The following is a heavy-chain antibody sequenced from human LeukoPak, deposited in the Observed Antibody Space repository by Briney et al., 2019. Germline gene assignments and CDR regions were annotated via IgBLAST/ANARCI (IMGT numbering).Heavy chain of an antibody. J-gene: IGHJ5*02. CDR2: ISGSGGST. D-gene: IGHD6-13*01. CDR3: AKDRGGAAAYWFDP. Sequence: GGSLRLSCAASGFTFSSYAMSWVRQAPGKGLEWVSAISGSGGSTYYADSAKGRFTISRDNPKNTLYLQMNSLRAEDTAVYYCAKDRGGAAAYWFDPWGQGTLVTVSS. V-gene: IGHV3-23*01. CDR1: GFTFSSYA.